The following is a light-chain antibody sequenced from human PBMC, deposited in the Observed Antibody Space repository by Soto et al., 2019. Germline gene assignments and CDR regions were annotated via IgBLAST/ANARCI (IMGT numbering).Light chain of an antibody. V-gene: IGKV3D-15*01. CDR2: DAS. J-gene: IGKJ4*01. Sequence: EIVMTQSPSTRSVSPWDRATLSFRASQSVDNDLAWYQQKPGQPPRLLIYDASTRATGIPARLSGSQSGTEFTLTISSLLSEDFAVYSCQQYNNWPLTFGGGTKVDIK. CDR3: QQYNNWPLT. CDR1: QSVDND.